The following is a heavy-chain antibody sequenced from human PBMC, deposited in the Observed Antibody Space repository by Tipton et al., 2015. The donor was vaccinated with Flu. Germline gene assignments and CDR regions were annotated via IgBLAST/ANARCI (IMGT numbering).Heavy chain of an antibody. CDR3: ARREYDILTGSRAFDI. Sequence: LRLSCTVSGGSITTYYWSWIRQSPGKGLEWIGYIYGSGSTNYNPSLKSRVAIAVDTSKTQFSLKLTYVTAPDTAVYYCARREYDILTGSRAFDIWGQGTMVTVSA. V-gene: IGHV4-59*08. J-gene: IGHJ3*02. CDR2: IYGSGST. D-gene: IGHD3-9*01. CDR1: GGSITTYY.